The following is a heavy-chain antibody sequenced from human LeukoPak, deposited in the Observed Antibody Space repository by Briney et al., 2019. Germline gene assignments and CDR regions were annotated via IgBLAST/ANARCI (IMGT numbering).Heavy chain of an antibody. V-gene: IGHV4-31*03. CDR2: ICYSGST. CDR3: ARARSGITIFGEPSYGMDV. D-gene: IGHD3-3*01. J-gene: IGHJ6*02. CDR1: GGSISSGGYY. Sequence: SSETLSLTCTVSGGSISSGGYYWSWIRELPGKVLEWIGYICYSGSTYYSPSLKSRVTISVDTSKNQFSLKLSSVTAADTAVYYCARARSGITIFGEPSYGMDVWGQGTTVTVSS.